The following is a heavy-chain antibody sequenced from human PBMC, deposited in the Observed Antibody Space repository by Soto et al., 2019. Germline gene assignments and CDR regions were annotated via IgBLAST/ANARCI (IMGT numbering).Heavy chain of an antibody. CDR3: AKAAGINYFDF. D-gene: IGHD2-15*01. J-gene: IGHJ4*02. CDR1: GFTFSTFA. CDR2: ISDGGRFT. V-gene: IGHV3-23*01. Sequence: GGSLRLSCVASGFTFSTFAMGWARQVPGKGLEWVSGISDGGRFTYYADSVKGRFTISRDDSKNTVYLQMNSLRGDDTAIYYCAKAAGINYFDFWGQGSLVTVSS.